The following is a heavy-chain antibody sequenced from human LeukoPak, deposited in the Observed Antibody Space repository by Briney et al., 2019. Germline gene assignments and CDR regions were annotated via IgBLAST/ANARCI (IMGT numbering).Heavy chain of an antibody. CDR2: ISAYNGNT. J-gene: IGHJ4*02. CDR1: GHTFTSYG. V-gene: IGHV1-18*01. CDR3: ARDYGPTHYYGSGTLLSPDY. Sequence: ASVKVSCKASGHTFTSYGISWVRQAPGQGLEWMGWISAYNGNTNYAQKLQGRVTMTTDTSTSTASMELRSLRSDDTAVYYCARDYGPTHYYGSGTLLSPDYWGQGTLVTVSS. D-gene: IGHD3-10*01.